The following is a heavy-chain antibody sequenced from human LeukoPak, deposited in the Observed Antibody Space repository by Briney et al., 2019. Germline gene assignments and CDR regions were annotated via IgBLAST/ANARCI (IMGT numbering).Heavy chain of an antibody. Sequence: GASVKVSCKASGGTFNNYAVNWVRQAPGEGLEWMGGTIPVFGSASYAQRFQDRVTISADESTATAYMELSSLRSEDTAVYYCATGVRFGDTDYWGPGTLVTVSS. D-gene: IGHD2-21*01. CDR3: ATGVRFGDTDY. V-gene: IGHV1-69*13. CDR1: GGTFNNYA. J-gene: IGHJ4*02. CDR2: TIPVFGSA.